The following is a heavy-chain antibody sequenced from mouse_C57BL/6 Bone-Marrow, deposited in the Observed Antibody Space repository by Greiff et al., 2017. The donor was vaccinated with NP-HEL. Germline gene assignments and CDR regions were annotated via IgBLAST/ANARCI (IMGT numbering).Heavy chain of an antibody. D-gene: IGHD2-4*01. V-gene: IGHV5-4*01. CDR2: ISDGGSYT. Sequence: DVMLVESGGGLVKPGGSLKLSCAASGFTFSSYAMSWVRQTPEKRLEWVATISDGGSYTYYPDNVKGRFTISRDNAKNNLYLQMSHLKSEDTAMYYCARENYDYDGDYAMDYWGQGTSVTVSS. CDR3: ARENYDYDGDYAMDY. CDR1: GFTFSSYA. J-gene: IGHJ4*01.